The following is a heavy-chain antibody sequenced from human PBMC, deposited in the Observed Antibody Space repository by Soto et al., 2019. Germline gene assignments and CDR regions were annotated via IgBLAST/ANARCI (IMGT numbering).Heavy chain of an antibody. CDR2: IYYSGST. Sequence: ASETLSLTCTVSGGSISSYYWSWIRQPPGKGLEWIGYIYYSGSTNYNPSLKSRVTISVDTSKNQFSLKLSSVTAADTAVYYCARLGPYSSSWKIDYWGQGTLVTVSS. D-gene: IGHD6-13*01. CDR1: GGSISSYY. V-gene: IGHV4-59*01. J-gene: IGHJ4*02. CDR3: ARLGPYSSSWKIDY.